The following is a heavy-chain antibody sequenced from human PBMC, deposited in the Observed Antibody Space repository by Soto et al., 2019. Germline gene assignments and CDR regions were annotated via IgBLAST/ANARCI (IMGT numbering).Heavy chain of an antibody. CDR2: ISGSGGTT. J-gene: IGHJ6*02. V-gene: IGHV3-23*01. Sequence: PGGSLRLSCAASGFTFSNYAMNWVRQAPGKGLEWVSGISGSGGTTYYGDSVKGRLTISRYNSNNTLYLQMNSLRAEDTALYYCARDFKRVSLWRTSIYYYFGMDVWGQGTTVTVSS. CDR3: ARDFKRVSLWRTSIYYYFGMDV. CDR1: GFTFSNYA. D-gene: IGHD2-2*01.